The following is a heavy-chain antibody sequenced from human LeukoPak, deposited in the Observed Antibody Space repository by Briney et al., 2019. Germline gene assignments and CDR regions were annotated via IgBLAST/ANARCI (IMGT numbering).Heavy chain of an antibody. CDR1: GYSFTSYW. J-gene: IGHJ4*02. Sequence: GESLKISCQGSGYSFTSYWIGWVRQLPGKGLEWMGIIYPGDSDIRYSPSFQGQVTISADKSISTAYLQWSSLKASDTAMYYCARRELGYGSGSYYNGGFLDWGQGTLVTVSS. D-gene: IGHD3-10*01. V-gene: IGHV5-51*01. CDR2: IYPGDSDI. CDR3: ARRELGYGSGSYYNGGFLD.